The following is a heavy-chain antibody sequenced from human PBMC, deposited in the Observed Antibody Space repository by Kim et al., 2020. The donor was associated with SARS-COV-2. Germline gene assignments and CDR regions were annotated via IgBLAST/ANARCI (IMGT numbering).Heavy chain of an antibody. Sequence: SETLSLTCTVSGGSISSGGYYWSWIRQHPGKGLEWIGYIYYSGCTYYNPSLKSRVTISVDTSKNQFSLKLSSVTAADTAVYYCARSYYYVSNWFDPLGQGTLVTVSS. D-gene: IGHD3-22*01. CDR2: IYYSGCT. CDR1: GGSISSGGYY. CDR3: ARSYYYVSNWFDP. V-gene: IGHV4-31*03. J-gene: IGHJ5*02.